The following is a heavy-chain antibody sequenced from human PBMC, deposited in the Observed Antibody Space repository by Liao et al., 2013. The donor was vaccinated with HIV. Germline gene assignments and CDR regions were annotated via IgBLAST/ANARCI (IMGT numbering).Heavy chain of an antibody. J-gene: IGHJ4*02. CDR3: ARLGYLPRTTIDY. D-gene: IGHD6-13*01. CDR1: GYSISSGYY. V-gene: IGHV4-38-2*01. CDR2: IYHSGST. Sequence: QVQLQESGPGLVKPSETLSLTCAVSGYSISSGYYWGWIRQPPGKGLEWIGSIYHSGSTYYNPSLKSRVTISVDTSKNQFSLKLSSVTAADTAVYYCARLGYLPRTTIDYWGQGTLVTVSS.